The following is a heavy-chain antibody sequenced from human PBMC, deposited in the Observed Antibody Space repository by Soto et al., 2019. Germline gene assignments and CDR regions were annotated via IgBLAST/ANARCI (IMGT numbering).Heavy chain of an antibody. J-gene: IGHJ4*02. Sequence: GSLILSFEASGLTFTNAWMGWVRQAPGKGLEWVGRIKSKTGGGTTDYAAPVEGRFTISRDDSRSTLYLQMNSLKTEDTAMYYRTTDTGQGPLPIFSSWGQGSLVTVPS. V-gene: IGHV3-15*01. CDR1: GLTFTNAW. CDR3: TTDTGQGPLPIFSS. D-gene: IGHD7-27*01. CDR2: IKSKTGGGTT.